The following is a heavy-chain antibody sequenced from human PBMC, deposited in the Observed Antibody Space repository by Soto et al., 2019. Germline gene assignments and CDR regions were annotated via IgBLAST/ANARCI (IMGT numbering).Heavy chain of an antibody. CDR3: ARAPRSSFLWWFDP. J-gene: IGHJ5*02. CDR1: GGSISSGGYY. Sequence: SETLSLTCTVSGGSISSGGYYWSWIRQHPGEGLEWIGYIYYSGSTYYNPSLKSRVTISVDTSKNQFSLKLSSVTAADTAVYYCARAPRSSFLWWFDPWGQGTLVTVSS. CDR2: IYYSGST. V-gene: IGHV4-31*03. D-gene: IGHD6-13*01.